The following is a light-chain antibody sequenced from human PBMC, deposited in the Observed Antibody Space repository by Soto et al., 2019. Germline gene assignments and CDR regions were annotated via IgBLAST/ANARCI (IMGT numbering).Light chain of an antibody. CDR3: LSYTSTNTRV. CDR1: ISDVGGYDY. CDR2: EVS. V-gene: IGLV2-14*01. Sequence: SVLTQPSSVSGPPGQSITISFSGSISDVGGYDYVSWYQQHPGKAPKLIIYEVSNRPSGVSNRFSGSKSGNTASLTISGLQAEDEADYYCLSYTSTNTRVFGGGTKVTVL. J-gene: IGLJ3*02.